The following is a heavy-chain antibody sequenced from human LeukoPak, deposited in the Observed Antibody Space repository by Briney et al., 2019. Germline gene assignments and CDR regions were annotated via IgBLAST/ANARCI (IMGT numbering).Heavy chain of an antibody. J-gene: IGHJ3*01. Sequence: SETLSLTCVVYGGSFSGYYWSWIRQPPGQGLEWIGEINHSGSTSYNPSLESRATVSVDTSKNQFSLKLTSMTAADTAVYFCARTTVITPSAFDLWGQGTSVTVSS. CDR1: GGSFSGYY. CDR3: ARTTVITPSAFDL. D-gene: IGHD4-17*01. CDR2: INHSGST. V-gene: IGHV4-34*01.